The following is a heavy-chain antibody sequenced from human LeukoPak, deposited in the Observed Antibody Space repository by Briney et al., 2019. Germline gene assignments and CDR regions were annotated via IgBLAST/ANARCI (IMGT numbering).Heavy chain of an antibody. V-gene: IGHV3-30-3*01. CDR2: ISYDGSNK. J-gene: IGHJ4*02. Sequence: GGSLRLSCAASGFTFSSYAMHWVRQAPGKGLEWVAVISYDGSNKYYADSVKGRFTISRDNSKNTLYLQMNSLRAEDTAVYYCARGVVVVAATPSYYFDYWGQGTLVTVSS. CDR1: GFTFSSYA. D-gene: IGHD2-15*01. CDR3: ARGVVVVAATPSYYFDY.